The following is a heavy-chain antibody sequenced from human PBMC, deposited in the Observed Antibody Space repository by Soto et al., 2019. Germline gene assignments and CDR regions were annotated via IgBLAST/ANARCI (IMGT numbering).Heavy chain of an antibody. J-gene: IGHJ4*02. CDR2: IYYSGST. CDR1: GVSISRFH. V-gene: IGHV4-59*01. D-gene: IGHD1-26*01. CDR3: ARVRAPVGASTRGYFDY. Sequence: PSETLSLTCSVSGVSISRFHWSWIRQPPGKGLEWIGYIYYSGSTNYNPSLKSRVTISADTSKNQFSLKLTSVTAADTAVYHCARVRAPVGASTRGYFDYWGQGTLVTVS.